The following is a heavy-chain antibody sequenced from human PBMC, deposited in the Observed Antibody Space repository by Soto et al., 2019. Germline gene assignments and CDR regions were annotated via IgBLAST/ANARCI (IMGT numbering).Heavy chain of an antibody. Sequence: QVHLQQWGAGLLKPSQTLSLSCVVDGGAFNGYYWTWIRQPPGKGLEWIGEINHSGSVDYNPSLRSGVAISIDTSKKPFSLTLTSVTAAETAVYYCARAGAALVRGSIGGFDYWGQGSRVTVSS. V-gene: IGHV4-34*02. D-gene: IGHD3-10*01. CDR1: GGAFNGYY. CDR3: ARAGAALVRGSIGGFDY. CDR2: INHSGSV. J-gene: IGHJ4*02.